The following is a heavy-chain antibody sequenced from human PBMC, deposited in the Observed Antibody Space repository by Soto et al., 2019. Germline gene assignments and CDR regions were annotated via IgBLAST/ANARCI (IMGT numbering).Heavy chain of an antibody. D-gene: IGHD2-15*01. CDR1: GGTFSSYA. CDR2: IIPIFGTA. CDR3: AKDDRCSGGSCYSY. J-gene: IGHJ4*02. V-gene: IGHV1-69*01. Sequence: QVQLVPSGAEVKKPGSSVKVSCKASGGTFSSYAISWVRQAPGQGLEWMGGIIPIFGTANYALKFQGRVTITADESTSTAYMEPRSLRSEDTAVYYCAKDDRCSGGSCYSYWFQGTLVTVSS.